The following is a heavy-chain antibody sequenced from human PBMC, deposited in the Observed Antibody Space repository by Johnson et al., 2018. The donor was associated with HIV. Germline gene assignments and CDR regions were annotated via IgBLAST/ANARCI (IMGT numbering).Heavy chain of an antibody. CDR2: ISYDGSNK. J-gene: IGHJ3*02. CDR3: ARFPPGERDDAFDI. D-gene: IGHD1-1*01. CDR1: GFTFSSYA. Sequence: QVQLVESGGGVVQPGGSLRLSCAASGFTFSSYAMHWVRQAPGKGLEWVAVISYDGSNKYYADSVKGRFTISRDNSKNTLYLQMNSLRAEDTAVYYCARFPPGERDDAFDIWGQGTMVTVSS. V-gene: IGHV3-30-3*01.